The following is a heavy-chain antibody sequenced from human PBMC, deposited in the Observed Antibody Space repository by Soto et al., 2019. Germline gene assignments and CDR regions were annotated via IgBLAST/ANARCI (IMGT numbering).Heavy chain of an antibody. D-gene: IGHD2-15*01. V-gene: IGHV1-69*13. CDR2: IIPILGTA. CDR1: GGTFSIYA. CDR3: ARALVVVAASWFDP. Sequence: SVKVSCKASGGTFSIYAMSWVRQAPGQGLEWMGGIIPILGTANYAQKFQGRVTITADESTSTAYMELSSLRSEDTAVYYCARALVVVAASWFDPWGQGTLVTVSS. J-gene: IGHJ5*02.